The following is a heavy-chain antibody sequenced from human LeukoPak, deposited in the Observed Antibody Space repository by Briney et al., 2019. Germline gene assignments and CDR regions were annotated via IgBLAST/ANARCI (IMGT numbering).Heavy chain of an antibody. CDR3: ARHRYSGVGGAFDI. D-gene: IGHD6-25*01. J-gene: IGHJ3*02. CDR1: GGSISSSSYY. Sequence: SETLSLTCTVSGGSISSSSYYWGWIRQPPGKGLEWIGYIDYSGTSYYNPSLKSRVTISVDKSKNQFSLKLSSVTAADTAVYYCARHRYSGVGGAFDIWGQGTMVTVSS. V-gene: IGHV4-61*05. CDR2: IDYSGTS.